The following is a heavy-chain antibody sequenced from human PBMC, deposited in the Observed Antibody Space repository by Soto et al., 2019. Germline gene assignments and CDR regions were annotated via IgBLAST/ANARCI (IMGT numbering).Heavy chain of an antibody. CDR1: SGSISSSNW. Sequence: QVQLQESGPGLVKPSGTLSLTCAVSSGSISSSNWWSWVRQPPGKGLEWIGEIYHSGSTNYNPSPKGRGTLLRDQAENPFSLKLSSVTAADTAVYYCARTYYYGSGSYSYNWFDPWGQGTLVTVSS. J-gene: IGHJ5*02. D-gene: IGHD3-10*01. CDR2: IYHSGST. V-gene: IGHV4-4*02. CDR3: ARTYYYGSGSYSYNWFDP.